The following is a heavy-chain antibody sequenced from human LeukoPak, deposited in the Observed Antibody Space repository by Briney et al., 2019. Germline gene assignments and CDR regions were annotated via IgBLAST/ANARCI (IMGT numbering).Heavy chain of an antibody. CDR1: GYTFTGYY. CDR2: INPNSGGT. V-gene: IGHV1-2*02. J-gene: IGHJ4*02. Sequence: ASVKVSCKASGYTFTGYYMHWVRQAPGQGLEWMGWINPNSGGTNYVEKSQGRVTMTRDTSISTVYMELSRLRSDDTAVYYCARDHMTKIDYWGQGTLATVSS. CDR3: ARDHMTKIDY.